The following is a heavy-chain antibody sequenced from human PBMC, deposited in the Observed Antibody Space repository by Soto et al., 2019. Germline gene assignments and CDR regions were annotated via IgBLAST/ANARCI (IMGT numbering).Heavy chain of an antibody. J-gene: IGHJ3*02. V-gene: IGHV3-33*01. CDR3: AGDGDRGGLRYAFDI. CDR1: GFPFSSYG. D-gene: IGHD5-12*01. CDR2: IWYDGSNK. Sequence: QVQLVESGGGVVQPGRSLRLSCAASGFPFSSYGMHWVRQTPGKGLEWVAVIWYDGSNKYYADSVKGRFTISRDNSKNTRYLQMNSLRAEDTAVYYCAGDGDRGGLRYAFDIWGQGTMVTVSS.